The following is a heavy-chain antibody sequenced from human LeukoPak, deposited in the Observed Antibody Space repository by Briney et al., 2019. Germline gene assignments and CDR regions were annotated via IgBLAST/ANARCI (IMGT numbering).Heavy chain of an antibody. V-gene: IGHV4-31*03. J-gene: IGHJ6*02. CDR3: ARDMRGSSSWYYSYYYYYGMDV. Sequence: PSGTLSLTCTVSGGSISSGGYYWSWIRQHPGKGLEWIGYIYYSGSTYYNPSLKSRVTISVDTSKNQFSLKLSSVTAADTAVYYCARDMRGSSSWYYSYYYYYGMDVWGQGTTVTVSS. D-gene: IGHD6-13*01. CDR2: IYYSGST. CDR1: GGSISSGGYY.